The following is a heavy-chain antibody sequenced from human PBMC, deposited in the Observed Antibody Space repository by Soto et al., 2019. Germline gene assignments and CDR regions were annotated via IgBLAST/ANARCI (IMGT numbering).Heavy chain of an antibody. V-gene: IGHV3-23*01. CDR2: ISGSGVST. Sequence: SGFTFSSYAMSWVRQAPGKGLEWVSGISGSGVSTHYADSVKGRFTISRDNSKNTLYLQMNSLRAEDTAVYYCAKEVGYSSGYDYFDYWGQGTLVTVSS. J-gene: IGHJ4*02. CDR3: AKEVGYSSGYDYFDY. D-gene: IGHD6-19*01. CDR1: GFTFSSYA.